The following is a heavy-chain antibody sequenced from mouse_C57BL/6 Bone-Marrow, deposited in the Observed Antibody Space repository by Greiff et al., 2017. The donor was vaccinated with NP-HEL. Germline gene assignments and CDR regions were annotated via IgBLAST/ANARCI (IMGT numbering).Heavy chain of an antibody. CDR2: IDPSDSYT. J-gene: IGHJ4*01. Sequence: QVQLQQPGAELVKPGASVKLSCKASGYTFTSYWMQWVKQRPGQGLKWIGEIDPSDSYTNYNQKFKGKATLTVDTSSSTAYMQLSSLTSEDSAVYYCANYYGSYYAMDYWGQGTSVTVSS. D-gene: IGHD1-1*01. CDR1: GYTFTSYW. CDR3: ANYYGSYYAMDY. V-gene: IGHV1-50*01.